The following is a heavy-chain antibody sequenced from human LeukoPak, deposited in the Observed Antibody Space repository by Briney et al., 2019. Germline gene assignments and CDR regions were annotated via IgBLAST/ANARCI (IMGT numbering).Heavy chain of an antibody. CDR3: AASEGGCSSTSCYTTSGPIDY. CDR2: IYYSGST. D-gene: IGHD2-2*02. V-gene: IGHV4-39*07. Sequence: SETLSLTCTVSGGSISSSSYYWGWIRQPPGKGLEWIGSIYYSGSTYYNPSLKSRVTISVDTSKNQFSLKLSSVTAADTAVYYCAASEGGCSSTSCYTTSGPIDYWGQGTLVTVSS. J-gene: IGHJ4*02. CDR1: GGSISSSSYY.